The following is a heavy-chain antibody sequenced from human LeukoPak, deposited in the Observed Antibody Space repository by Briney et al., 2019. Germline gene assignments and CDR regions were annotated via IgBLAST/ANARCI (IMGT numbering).Heavy chain of an antibody. CDR2: INHSGST. J-gene: IGHJ4*02. V-gene: IGHV4-34*01. CDR3: ARAGSSYSPLWY. Sequence: SETLSLTCAVYGGSFSGYYWSWIRQPPGKGLEWIGEINHSGSTSYNPSLKSRVTISVDTSKNQFSLKLSSVTAADTAVYYCARAGSSYSPLWYWGQGTLVTVSS. CDR1: GGSFSGYY. D-gene: IGHD5-18*01.